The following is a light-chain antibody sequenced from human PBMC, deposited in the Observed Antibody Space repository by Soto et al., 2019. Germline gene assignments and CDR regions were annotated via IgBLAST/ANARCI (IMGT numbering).Light chain of an antibody. Sequence: EILLTQYPGTLSLSPGESATLSYRASQSVSSANFAWYQQKPGQAPRLLIYGASSRATGIPDRFSGSGSGTVFTLTISSLETEDFAVYYCQQRSDWLPITFGQGTRLEIK. CDR3: QQRSDWLPIT. CDR2: GAS. V-gene: IGKV3D-20*02. CDR1: QSVSSAN. J-gene: IGKJ5*01.